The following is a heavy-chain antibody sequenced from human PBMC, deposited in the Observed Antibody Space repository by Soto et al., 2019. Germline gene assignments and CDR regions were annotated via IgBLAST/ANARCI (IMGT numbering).Heavy chain of an antibody. D-gene: IGHD6-19*01. CDR2: ISYDGSSK. CDR3: VRTSAWYMMVDF. V-gene: IGHV3-30*04. CDR1: GFTFSSYV. Sequence: QVQLVESGGGVVQPGRSLRLSCAASGFTFSSYVMHWVRQAPGKGLEWVAVISYDGSSKYYADSVKGRFTVSRDNSKNALYLDMNSLRSEDTAVYYCVRTSAWYMMVDFWGQGTLVTVSS. J-gene: IGHJ4*02.